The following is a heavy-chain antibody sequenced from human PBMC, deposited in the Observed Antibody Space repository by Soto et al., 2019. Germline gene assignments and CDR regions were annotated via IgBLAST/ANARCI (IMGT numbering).Heavy chain of an antibody. Sequence: GGSLRLSCAASGFTFSNYPMTWVRQAPGKGLEWVSSISASGGSTYYAGSVKGRFTISRDNSRNTLYLQMNSLTAEDTAVYYCAKEQAHSQTDTSSIFDYWGQGTLVTVSS. V-gene: IGHV3-23*01. CDR2: ISASGGST. CDR3: AKEQAHSQTDTSSIFDY. D-gene: IGHD2-2*01. CDR1: GFTFSNYP. J-gene: IGHJ4*02.